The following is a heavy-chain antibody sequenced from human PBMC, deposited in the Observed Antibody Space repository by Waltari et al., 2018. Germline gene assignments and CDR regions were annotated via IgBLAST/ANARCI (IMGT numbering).Heavy chain of an antibody. CDR3: ARTYGSSSFYYGMDV. D-gene: IGHD3-10*01. Sequence: QVQLVQSGAAVKKPGASVKVSCTASDYKFTSYYVTCVRQAHGQGLEWMGLISTYDGKTNYAQSLQGRVSMTTDTSTSTAFLELRSIRFDDTAVYYCARTYGSSSFYYGMDVWGQGTTVTVSS. CDR1: DYKFTSYY. CDR2: ISTYDGKT. V-gene: IGHV1-18*01. J-gene: IGHJ6*02.